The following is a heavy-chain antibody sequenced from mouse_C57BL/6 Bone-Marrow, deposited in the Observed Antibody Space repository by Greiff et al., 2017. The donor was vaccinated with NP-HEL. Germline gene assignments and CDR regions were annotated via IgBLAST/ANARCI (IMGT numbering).Heavy chain of an antibody. J-gene: IGHJ3*01. CDR1: GFSLTSYG. Sequence: QVQLQQSGPGLVQPSQSLSITCTVSGFSLTSYGVHWVRQSPGKGLEWLGVIWSGGSTDYNAAFISRLSISKDNSKSQVFFKMNSLQADDTAIYYCASLYGYDRGAWFAYWGQGTLVTVSA. V-gene: IGHV2-2*01. CDR3: ASLYGYDRGAWFAY. CDR2: IWSGGST. D-gene: IGHD2-2*01.